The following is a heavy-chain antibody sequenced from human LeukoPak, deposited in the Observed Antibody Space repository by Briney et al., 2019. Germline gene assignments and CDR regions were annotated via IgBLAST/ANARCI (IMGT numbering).Heavy chain of an antibody. CDR1: GYTFTIYN. CDR2: MNRNTGNT. D-gene: IGHD2-15*01. J-gene: IGHJ4*02. Sequence: ASVKVSCKASGYTFTIYNIYWVRQATGQGLGWMGWMNRNTGNTGYEQKFLSRVTMTSDTSMSTAYLELSSLRSEDTAVYYCARSHKRVTSDVLYYFDYWGQGTLVTVSS. V-gene: IGHV1-8*01. CDR3: ARSHKRVTSDVLYYFDY.